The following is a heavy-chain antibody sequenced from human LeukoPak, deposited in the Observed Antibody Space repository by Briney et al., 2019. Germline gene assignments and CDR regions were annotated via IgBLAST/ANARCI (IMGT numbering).Heavy chain of an antibody. V-gene: IGHV1-2*06. J-gene: IGHJ4*02. CDR2: LHPNTGDT. Sequence: GASVKVSCKASGYTFTDSDIHWVRQAPGQGLEWMGLLHPNTGDTFYAQKFRGRVTMTRDTSISTAYMELNRLTSDDTAVYYCAKDHSGSYEYWAQGTLVTISS. D-gene: IGHD1-26*01. CDR1: GYTFTDSD. CDR3: AKDHSGSYEY.